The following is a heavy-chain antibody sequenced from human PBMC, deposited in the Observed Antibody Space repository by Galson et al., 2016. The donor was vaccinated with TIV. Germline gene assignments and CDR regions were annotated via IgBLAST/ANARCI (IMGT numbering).Heavy chain of an antibody. CDR3: VKDTRRGCDNSNCYTYNFYFYGLDV. Sequence: SVKVSCKASGYTFSGYGISWVRQAPGQGLEWMGWISAYTGDTNYAQNMEGRVTLTTDTSTGTAYMDLRSLRSADTAVYYCVKDTRRGCDNSNCYTYNFYFYGLDVWGQGTTVTVS. CDR1: GYTFSGYG. V-gene: IGHV1-18*01. D-gene: IGHD2-2*02. J-gene: IGHJ6*02. CDR2: ISAYTGDT.